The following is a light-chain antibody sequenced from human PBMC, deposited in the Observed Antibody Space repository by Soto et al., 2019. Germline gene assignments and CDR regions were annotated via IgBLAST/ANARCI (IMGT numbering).Light chain of an antibody. CDR1: QSVSSN. CDR2: GAS. J-gene: IGKJ2*01. CDR3: QQYNNWPPYT. Sequence: EIVMTQSPATLSVSPGERATFSCRASQSVSSNLAWYQQKPGQAPRLLIYGASTRATAIPARISGSGSGTEFTLIISSLQSEDFAVYYCQQYNNWPPYTCGQGTKLEIK. V-gene: IGKV3-15*01.